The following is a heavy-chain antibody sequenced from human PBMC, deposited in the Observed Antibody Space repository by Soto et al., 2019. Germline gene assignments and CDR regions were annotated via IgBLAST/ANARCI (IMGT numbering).Heavy chain of an antibody. D-gene: IGHD1-7*01. J-gene: IGHJ4*02. CDR3: ASIITGTTGFDY. CDR2: ISSSSSYI. V-gene: IGHV3-21*01. Sequence: GGSLRLSCAASGFTFSSYSMNWVRQAPGKGLEWVSSISSSSSYIYYADSVKGRFTISRDNAKNSLYLQMNSLRAEDTAVYYCASIITGTTGFDYWGQGTLVTVSS. CDR1: GFTFSSYS.